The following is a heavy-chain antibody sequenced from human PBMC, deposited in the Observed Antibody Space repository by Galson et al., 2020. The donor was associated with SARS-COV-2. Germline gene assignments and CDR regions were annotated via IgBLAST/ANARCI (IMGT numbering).Heavy chain of an antibody. D-gene: IGHD1-26*01. CDR2: IVVGSGNT. CDR3: AAFNDKVGAFDY. V-gene: IGHV1-58*01. Sequence: SVKVSCKASGFTFTSSAVQWVRQARGQRLEWIGWIVVGSGNTNYAQKFQERVTITRDMSTSTAYMELSSLRSEDTAVYYCAAFNDKVGAFDYWGQGTLVTVSS. J-gene: IGHJ4*02. CDR1: GFTFTSSA.